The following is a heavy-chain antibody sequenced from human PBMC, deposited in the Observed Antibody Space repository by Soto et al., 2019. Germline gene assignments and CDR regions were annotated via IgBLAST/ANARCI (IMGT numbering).Heavy chain of an antibody. J-gene: IGHJ4*02. D-gene: IGHD1-7*01. CDR3: ARASQCNWNYTLIDY. CDR1: GGSISFYY. V-gene: IGHV4-59*01. Sequence: TLSLTCPVSGGSISFYYWSWIRQPPGKGLEWIGYIYYSGGTNYSPSLKSRVTVSVDTSKSQFSLKLSSVTAADTAVYYCARASQCNWNYTLIDYWGQGTTVTVSS. CDR2: IYYSGGT.